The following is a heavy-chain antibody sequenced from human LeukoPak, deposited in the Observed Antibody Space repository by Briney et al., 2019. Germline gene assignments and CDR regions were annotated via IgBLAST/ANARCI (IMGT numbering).Heavy chain of an antibody. Sequence: GGSLRLSCAASGFTFSTSAMNWVRQVPGRGLGWVSSIDYDSSHIYYAASVRGRFTISRDNARDSVYLQMDSLRVEDTAVYYCTRDPLRYLRVGHYDYWGQGTLVAVSS. D-gene: IGHD3-9*01. V-gene: IGHV3-21*01. CDR1: GFTFSTSA. CDR3: TRDPLRYLRVGHYDY. CDR2: IDYDSSHI. J-gene: IGHJ4*02.